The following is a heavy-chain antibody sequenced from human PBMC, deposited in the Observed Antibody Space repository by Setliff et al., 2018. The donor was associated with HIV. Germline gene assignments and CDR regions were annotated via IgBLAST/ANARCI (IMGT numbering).Heavy chain of an antibody. CDR2: INHSGNT. CDR3: AARKLSAAAFDD. D-gene: IGHD6-13*01. V-gene: IGHV4-34*01. J-gene: IGHJ4*02. CDR1: GGSFSGYF. Sequence: PSETLSLTCAVYGGSFSGYFWSWIRQPPGKGLEWIGDINHSGNTYYNPSLKSRVTISIDTSKNQFSLKLSSVTAADTAVYYCAARKLSAAAFDDWGQGTLVTVSS.